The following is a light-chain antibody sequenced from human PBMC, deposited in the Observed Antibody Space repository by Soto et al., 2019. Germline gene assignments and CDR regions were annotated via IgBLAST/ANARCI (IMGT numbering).Light chain of an antibody. CDR1: SSDVAGYNY. CDR3: SSYAGSNNYV. J-gene: IGLJ1*01. CDR2: DVS. V-gene: IGLV2-8*01. Sequence: QSALTQPPSASGSPGQSVTISCTGTSSDVAGYNYVSWYQHHPGKAPKLMIYDVSKRPSGVPDRFSGSKSGNTASLTVSGLQAEDQADYYCSSYAGSNNYVFGTGTKVTVL.